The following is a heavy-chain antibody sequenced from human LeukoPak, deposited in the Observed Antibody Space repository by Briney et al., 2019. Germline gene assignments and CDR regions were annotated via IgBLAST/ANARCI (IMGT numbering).Heavy chain of an antibody. J-gene: IGHJ3*02. Sequence: SETLSLTCTVSGGSISSCDYYWSWIRQPPGKGLEWIVYIYYSGSTYYNPSLKSRVTISVDTSKNQFSLKLSSVTAADTAVYYCARVTDSSGYSDAFDIWGQGTMVTVS. CDR3: ARVTDSSGYSDAFDI. CDR1: GGSISSCDYY. CDR2: IYYSGST. V-gene: IGHV4-30-4*08. D-gene: IGHD3-22*01.